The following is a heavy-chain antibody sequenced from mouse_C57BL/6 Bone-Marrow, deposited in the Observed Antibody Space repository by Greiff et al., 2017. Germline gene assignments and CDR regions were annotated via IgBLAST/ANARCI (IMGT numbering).Heavy chain of an antibody. D-gene: IGHD1-1*01. V-gene: IGHV1-4*01. CDR2: INPSSGYT. CDR1: GYTFTSYT. J-gene: IGHJ2*01. CDR3: ARGDYYGSSWGRAY. Sequence: VQLQQSGAELARPGASVKMSCKASGYTFTSYTMHWVKQRPGQGLEWIGYINPSSGYTKYNQKFKDKATLTADKSSSTAYMQLSSLTSEATAVXYGARGDYYGSSWGRAYWGQGTTLTVSS.